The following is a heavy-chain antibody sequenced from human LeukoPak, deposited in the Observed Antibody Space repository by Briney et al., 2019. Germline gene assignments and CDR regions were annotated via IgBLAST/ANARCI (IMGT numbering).Heavy chain of an antibody. V-gene: IGHV4-59*01. Sequence: NPSETLSLTCTVSGGSISSYYWSWIRQPPGKGLEWIGYIYYSGSTNYNPSLKSRVTISVDMSKNQFSLKLTSVTAADTAVYYCARGVPEYYDFWSGYFYYFDYWGQGTLVTVSS. CDR2: IYYSGST. J-gene: IGHJ4*02. CDR3: ARGVPEYYDFWSGYFYYFDY. D-gene: IGHD3-3*01. CDR1: GGSISSYY.